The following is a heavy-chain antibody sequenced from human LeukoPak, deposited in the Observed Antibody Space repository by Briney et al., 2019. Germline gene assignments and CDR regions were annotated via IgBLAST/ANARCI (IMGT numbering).Heavy chain of an antibody. J-gene: IGHJ4*02. V-gene: IGHV3-7*04. CDR2: IKQDGSEK. Sequence: QAGGSLRLSCAASGFTFSSYWMSWVRQAPGKGLEWVANIKQDGSEKAYVDSVRGRFTISRDNAKNSLFLQMNSLRAEDTAIYYCTRVGYIDEGIDYWGQGTLVTVSS. CDR1: GFTFSSYW. CDR3: TRVGYIDEGIDY. D-gene: IGHD5-24*01.